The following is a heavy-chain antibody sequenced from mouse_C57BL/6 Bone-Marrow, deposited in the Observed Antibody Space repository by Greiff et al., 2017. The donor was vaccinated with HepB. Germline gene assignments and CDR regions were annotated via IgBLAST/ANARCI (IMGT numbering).Heavy chain of an antibody. CDR1: GYTFTDYY. CDR2: INPNNGGT. V-gene: IGHV1-26*01. J-gene: IGHJ2*01. CDR3: ARPSSDY. Sequence: EVQLHQSGPELVKPGASVKISCKASGYTFTDYYMNWVKQSHGKSLEWIGDINPNNGGTSYNQKFKGKATLTVDKSSSTAYMELRSLTSEDSAVYYCARPSSDYWGQGTTLTVSS.